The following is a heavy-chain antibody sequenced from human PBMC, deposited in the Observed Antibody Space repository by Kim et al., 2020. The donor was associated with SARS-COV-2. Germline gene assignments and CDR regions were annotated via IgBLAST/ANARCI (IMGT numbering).Heavy chain of an antibody. Sequence: GGSLRLSCAASGFTFSSSAMSWVRQAPGKGLEWVSAISGSGGSTYYADSAKGRFTISRDNSKNTLYPQMNSLRAEDTAVYYCAKDLYYYDSADYWGQGTLITVSS. D-gene: IGHD3-22*01. J-gene: IGHJ4*02. CDR2: ISGSGGST. V-gene: IGHV3-23*01. CDR3: AKDLYYYDSADY. CDR1: GFTFSSSA.